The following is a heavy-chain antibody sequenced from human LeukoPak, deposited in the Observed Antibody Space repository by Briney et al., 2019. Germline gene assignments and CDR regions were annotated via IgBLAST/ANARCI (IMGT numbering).Heavy chain of an antibody. V-gene: IGHV1-2*06. CDR3: ARGGLWFGELLGAFDI. CDR1: GYTFTGYY. CDR2: INPNSGGT. Sequence: ASVKVSCKASGYTFTGYYMHWVRQAPGQGLEWMGRINPNSGGTNYAQKFQGRVTMTRDTSISTAYMELNRLRSDDTAVYYCARGGLWFGELLGAFDIWGQGTMVTVSS. J-gene: IGHJ3*02. D-gene: IGHD3-10*01.